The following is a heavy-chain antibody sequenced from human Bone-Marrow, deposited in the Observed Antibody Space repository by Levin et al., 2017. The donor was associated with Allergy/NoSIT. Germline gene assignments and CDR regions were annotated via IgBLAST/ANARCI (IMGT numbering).Heavy chain of an antibody. D-gene: IGHD6-6*01. V-gene: IGHV3-21*01. CDR1: GFTFSSYS. Sequence: GESLKISCAASGFTFSSYSMNWVRQAPGKGLEWVSSISSSSSYIYYADSVKGRFTISRDNAKNSLYLQMNSLRAEDTAVYYCARDGSSSSSDYWGQGTLVTVSS. J-gene: IGHJ4*02. CDR2: ISSSSSYI. CDR3: ARDGSSSSSDY.